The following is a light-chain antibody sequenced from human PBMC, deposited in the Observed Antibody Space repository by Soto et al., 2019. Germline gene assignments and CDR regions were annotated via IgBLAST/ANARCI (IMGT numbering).Light chain of an antibody. CDR1: QSVSSN. J-gene: IGKJ4*01. Sequence: EIVMTQSPATLSVSPGDRATLSCRTSQSVSSNLAWYQQKPGQAPRLLIYGASTRATGIPARFSGSGSGTEFTLIISSLQSEVFAVYYCQLYNNWPRLTFGGGTKVEIK. V-gene: IGKV3-15*01. CDR3: QLYNNWPRLT. CDR2: GAS.